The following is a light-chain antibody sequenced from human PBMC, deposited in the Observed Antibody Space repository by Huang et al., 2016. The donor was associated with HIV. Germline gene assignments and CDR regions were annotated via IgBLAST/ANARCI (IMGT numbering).Light chain of an antibody. Sequence: EIVLTQSPATLSLSPGERATLSCRASQGVRSYLAWYQQKPGQAPRLLIYDASNRATGIPAMCSGSGPGTDFTLTISSLEPEDFAVYYCQQRSNWLTFGGGTKVEIK. V-gene: IGKV3D-11*01. CDR1: QGVRSY. CDR3: QQRSNWLT. J-gene: IGKJ4*01. CDR2: DAS.